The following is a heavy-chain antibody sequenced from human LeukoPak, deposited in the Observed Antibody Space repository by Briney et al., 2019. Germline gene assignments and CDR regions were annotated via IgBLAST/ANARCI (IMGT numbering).Heavy chain of an antibody. D-gene: IGHD6-13*01. J-gene: IGHJ4*02. CDR1: GFTFSSYW. Sequence: GGSLRLSCAASGFTFSSYWMSWVRQAPGKGLEWVANIKQDGSEKYYVDSVKGRFTISRDNAKNSLYLQMNSLRAEDTAVYYCAKGGGTGYSSSWYSNWGQGTLVTVSS. CDR3: AKGGGTGYSSSWYSN. CDR2: IKQDGSEK. V-gene: IGHV3-7*01.